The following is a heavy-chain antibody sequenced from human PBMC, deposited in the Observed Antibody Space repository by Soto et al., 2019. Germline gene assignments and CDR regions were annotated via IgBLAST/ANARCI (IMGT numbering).Heavy chain of an antibody. CDR3: ATAPGVYNYGGYFDY. Sequence: GGSLRLSCAASGFNFSSYNMNWVRQAPGKGLEWVSSFGVSIPYIYYADSVKGRFTISRDNAKNSLFLQMNSLRAEDTAVYYCATAPGVYNYGGYFDYWGQGTLVTVSS. CDR2: FGVSIPYI. V-gene: IGHV3-21*01. CDR1: GFNFSSYN. J-gene: IGHJ4*02. D-gene: IGHD5-18*01.